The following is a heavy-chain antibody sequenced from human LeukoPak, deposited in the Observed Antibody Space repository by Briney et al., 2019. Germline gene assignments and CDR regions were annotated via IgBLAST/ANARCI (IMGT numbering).Heavy chain of an antibody. V-gene: IGHV4-59*01. CDR1: GASLSSYY. D-gene: IGHD3-22*01. CDR2: VSDTGKT. J-gene: IGHJ5*02. Sequence: SETLSLTCSVSGASLSSYYGDWLRQSPGKGLEWIGYVSDTGKTGSNPSLKSRVTISLDMSKKQFSLRLRSVTAADSAVYYCATGYYVPFATWGPGILSPSPQ. CDR3: ATGYYVPFAT.